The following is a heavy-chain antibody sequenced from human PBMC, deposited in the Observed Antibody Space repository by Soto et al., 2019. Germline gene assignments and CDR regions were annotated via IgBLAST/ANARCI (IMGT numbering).Heavy chain of an antibody. D-gene: IGHD6-13*01. CDR3: ARVFSDSSSFFDP. J-gene: IGHJ5*02. Sequence: SETLCLTCTVSGGSISSGGYYWSWIRQHPGKGLEWIGYIYYSGSTSYNPSLKSRVTISVDTSKNHFSLKLSSVTAADTAVYYCARVFSDSSSFFDPWGQGTLVTVSS. CDR1: GGSISSGGYY. V-gene: IGHV4-31*03. CDR2: IYYSGST.